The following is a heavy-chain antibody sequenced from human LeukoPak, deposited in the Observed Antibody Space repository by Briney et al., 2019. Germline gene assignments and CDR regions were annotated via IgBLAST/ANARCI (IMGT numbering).Heavy chain of an antibody. J-gene: IGHJ4*02. CDR2: IKQDGSEK. CDR3: AKERSGYYDSSGPPGY. Sequence: TGGSLRLSCAASGFTFSRFWMSWVRQAPGKGLEWVANIKQDGSEKYYVDSVKGRFTISRDNSKNTLYLQMNSLRAEDTAVYYCAKERSGYYDSSGPPGYWGQGTLVTVSS. D-gene: IGHD3-22*01. CDR1: GFTFSRFW. V-gene: IGHV3-7*05.